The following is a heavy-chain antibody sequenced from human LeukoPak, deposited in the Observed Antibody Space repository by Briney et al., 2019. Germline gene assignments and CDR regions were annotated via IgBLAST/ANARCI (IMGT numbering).Heavy chain of an antibody. Sequence: ASVKVSCKVSGYTLTELSMHWVRQAPGKGLEWMGGFDPEDGETIYAQKFQGRVTMTEDTSTDTAYMELSSLRSEDTAVYYCATDSTGSSWYRDWFDPWGQGTLVTVSS. CDR2: FDPEDGET. CDR3: ATDSTGSSWYRDWFDP. V-gene: IGHV1-24*01. D-gene: IGHD6-13*01. J-gene: IGHJ5*02. CDR1: GYTLTELS.